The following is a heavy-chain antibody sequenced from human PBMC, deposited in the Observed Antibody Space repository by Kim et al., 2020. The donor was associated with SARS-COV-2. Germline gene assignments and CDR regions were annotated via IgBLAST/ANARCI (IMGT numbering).Heavy chain of an antibody. CDR3: AREIDDFWSGYYPKDYYYYYMDG. V-gene: IGHV4-34*01. D-gene: IGHD3-3*01. CDR2: INHSGST. J-gene: IGHJ6*03. CDR1: GGSFSGYY. Sequence: SETLSLTCAVYGGSFSGYYWSWIRQPPGKGLEWIGEINHSGSTNYNPSLKSRVTISVDTSKNQFSLKLSSVTAADTAVYYCAREIDDFWSGYYPKDYYYYYMDGWGKGTTVTVSS.